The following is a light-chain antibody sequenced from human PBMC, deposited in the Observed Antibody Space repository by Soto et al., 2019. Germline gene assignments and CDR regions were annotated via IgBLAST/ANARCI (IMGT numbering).Light chain of an antibody. CDR2: TND. J-gene: IGLJ3*02. Sequence: QSVLTQPPSASGTPGQRVTISCSGSSSNIGSNTVTWYHHLPGTAPKVLIYTNDQRPSGVPDRFSGSKSGTSASLAISGLQSEDEAEYYCEAWDDILNSPEFGGGTTLTVL. CDR1: SSNIGSNT. V-gene: IGLV1-44*01. CDR3: EAWDDILNSPE.